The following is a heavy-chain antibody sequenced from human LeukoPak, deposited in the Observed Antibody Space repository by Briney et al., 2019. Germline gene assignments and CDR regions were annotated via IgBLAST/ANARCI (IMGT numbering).Heavy chain of an antibody. V-gene: IGHV3-9*01. J-gene: IGHJ5*02. CDR3: ARPSSDFEYSSSSWGHWFDP. D-gene: IGHD6-6*01. CDR1: GFTFDDYA. CDR2: ISWNSGSI. Sequence: GRSLRLSCAASGFTFDDYAMHWVRQAPGKGLEWVSGISWNSGSIGYADSVKGRFTISRDNAKNSLYLQMNSLRAEDTALYYCARPSSDFEYSSSSWGHWFDPWGQGTLVTVSS.